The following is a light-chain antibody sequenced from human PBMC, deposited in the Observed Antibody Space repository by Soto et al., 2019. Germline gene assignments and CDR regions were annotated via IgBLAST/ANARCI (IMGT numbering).Light chain of an antibody. CDR1: QSVSSSY. Sequence: EIVLTQSPGTLSLSPGERATLSCRASQSVSSSYLAWYQQKPGQAPRLLIYGASSRATGIPDRFSGSGSGTDTIRTMKRLESEVFAGHYYQQYDRSALTFGQGTKVDIK. CDR2: GAS. CDR3: QQYDRSALT. V-gene: IGKV3-20*01. J-gene: IGKJ1*01.